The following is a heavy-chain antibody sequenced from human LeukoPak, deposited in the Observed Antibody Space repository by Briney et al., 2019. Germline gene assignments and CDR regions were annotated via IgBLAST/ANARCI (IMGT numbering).Heavy chain of an antibody. CDR3: ARSFTN. CDR2: ISHSGST. V-gene: IGHV4-34*01. J-gene: IGHJ4*02. CDR1: GGSFSGFY. Sequence: SETLSLTCAVYGGSFSGFYWSCIRQPPGKGLEWIGEISHSGSTYYNPSLKSRVTMSLDASETQFSLKLSSVTAADTAMYYCARSFTNWGQGTLVTVSS. D-gene: IGHD2-2*01.